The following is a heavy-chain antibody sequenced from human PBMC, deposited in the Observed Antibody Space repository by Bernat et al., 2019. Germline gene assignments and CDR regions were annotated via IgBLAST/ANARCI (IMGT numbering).Heavy chain of an antibody. CDR1: GYSFTSYW. Sequence: EVQLVQSGAEVKKPGESLRISCKGSGYSFTSYWISWVRQMPGKGLEWMGRIDPSDSYTNYSPSFQGHVTISADKSISTAYLQWSSLKASDTAMYYCARTDYDFWSGYPYYYYMDVWDKGTTVTVSS. CDR2: IDPSDSYT. J-gene: IGHJ6*03. V-gene: IGHV5-10-1*03. CDR3: ARTDYDFWSGYPYYYYMDV. D-gene: IGHD3-3*01.